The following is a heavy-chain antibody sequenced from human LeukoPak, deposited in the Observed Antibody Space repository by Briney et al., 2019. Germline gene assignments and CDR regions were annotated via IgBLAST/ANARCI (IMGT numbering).Heavy chain of an antibody. CDR1: GGSISSGGYY. Sequence: PSQTLSLTCTVSGGSISSGGYYWSWIRQHPGKGLEWIGYIYYSGSTYYNPSLKSRVTISVDTSKNQFSLKLSSVTAADTAVYYCARDLVVVTASTYYYYGMDVWGQGTTVTVSS. CDR3: ARDLVVVTASTYYYYGMDV. V-gene: IGHV4-31*03. CDR2: IYYSGST. D-gene: IGHD2-21*02. J-gene: IGHJ6*02.